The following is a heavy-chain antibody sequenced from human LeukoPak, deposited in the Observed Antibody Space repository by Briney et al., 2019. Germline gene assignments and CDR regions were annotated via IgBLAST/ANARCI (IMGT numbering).Heavy chain of an antibody. CDR1: GFTFSSYA. Sequence: QPGGSLRLSCAASGFTFSSYAMHWVRQAPGKGLEWVAVISYDGSNKYYADSVKGRFTISRDNSKNTLYLQMNSLRAEDTAVYYCARDLQWELLRCLDYWGQGTLVTVSS. V-gene: IGHV3-30-3*01. D-gene: IGHD1-26*01. CDR2: ISYDGSNK. J-gene: IGHJ4*02. CDR3: ARDLQWELLRCLDY.